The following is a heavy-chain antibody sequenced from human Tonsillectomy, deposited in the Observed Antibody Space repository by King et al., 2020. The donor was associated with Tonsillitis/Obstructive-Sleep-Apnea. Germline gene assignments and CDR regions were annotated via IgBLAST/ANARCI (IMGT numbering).Heavy chain of an antibody. V-gene: IGHV4-34*01. CDR3: ARADYFDSSGYRFWYFDL. CDR2: INHSGST. J-gene: IGHJ2*01. D-gene: IGHD3-22*01. Sequence: VQLQQWGAGLLKPSETLSLTCAVYGGSFSGYYWNWIRQPPGKGLEGIGEINHSGSTNYNPSLKSRVTISVDTSKNQFSLKLSSVTAADTAVYYCARADYFDSSGYRFWYFDLWGRGTLVTVSS. CDR1: GGSFSGYY.